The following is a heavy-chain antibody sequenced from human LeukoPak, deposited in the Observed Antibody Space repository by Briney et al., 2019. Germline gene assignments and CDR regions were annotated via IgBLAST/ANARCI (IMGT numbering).Heavy chain of an antibody. J-gene: IGHJ4*02. D-gene: IGHD6-13*01. Sequence: SESLSLTCTVSGGSISSYYWSWIRQPPGKGLEWIGYIYYTGSTNYNPSLKSRVTISVDTSKNQFSLKLSSVTAADTAVYYCARARLAAPGPFDYWGQGTLVTVSS. CDR1: GGSISSYY. V-gene: IGHV4-59*01. CDR2: IYYTGST. CDR3: ARARLAAPGPFDY.